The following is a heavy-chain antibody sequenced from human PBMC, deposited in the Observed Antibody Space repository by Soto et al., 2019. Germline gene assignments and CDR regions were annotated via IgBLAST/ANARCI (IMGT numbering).Heavy chain of an antibody. CDR2: INPKSGGT. J-gene: IGHJ4*02. CDR1: GYTFTDYY. Sequence: ASVKVSCKASGYTFTDYYMHWVRQAPGQGLEWVGWINPKSGGTNYAQKFQGRVTMTRDTSISTAYMELSMLRSEDTAVYYCARGGITIFGVVDYWGQGTLATVSS. V-gene: IGHV1-2*02. D-gene: IGHD3-3*01. CDR3: ARGGITIFGVVDY.